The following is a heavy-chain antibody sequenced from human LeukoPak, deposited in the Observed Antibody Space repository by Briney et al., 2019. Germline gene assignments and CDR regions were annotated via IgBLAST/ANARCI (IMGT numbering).Heavy chain of an antibody. D-gene: IGHD6-19*01. J-gene: IGHJ4*02. Sequence: ASVRVSCKASGYTFTGYYMHWVRQAPGQGLEWLGWINPNSGGTNYAQKFQGWVTMTRDTSISTAYMELSRLRSDDTAVYYCARDSGWYRDYFDYWGQGTLVTVSS. V-gene: IGHV1-2*04. CDR2: INPNSGGT. CDR1: GYTFTGYY. CDR3: ARDSGWYRDYFDY.